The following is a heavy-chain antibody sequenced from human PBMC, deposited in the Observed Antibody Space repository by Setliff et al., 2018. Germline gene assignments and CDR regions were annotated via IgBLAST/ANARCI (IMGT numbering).Heavy chain of an antibody. J-gene: IGHJ4*02. CDR2: INTDTGNP. CDR3: ARVGTAGGYYFDF. Sequence: ASVKVSCKASGYTFNNYAINWVRQAPGQGLEWMGWINTDTGNPTSAQGFTGRFVFSLDTSVSTAYLQISSLKASDTAMYYCARVGTAGGYYFDFWGQGALVTVSS. V-gene: IGHV7-4-1*02. D-gene: IGHD2-15*01. CDR1: GYTFNNYA.